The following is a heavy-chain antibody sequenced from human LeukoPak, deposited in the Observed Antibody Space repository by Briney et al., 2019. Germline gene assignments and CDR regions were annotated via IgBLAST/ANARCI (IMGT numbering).Heavy chain of an antibody. CDR3: AREATTKTGRVYYFDY. J-gene: IGHJ4*02. Sequence: GGSLRLSCEASGFTFGIYAMHWVSQAPGKGLEYISGISSNGYSTYYANSVKGRFTISRDNSKNTLYLQMGSLRDEDMAVFYCAREATTKTGRVYYFDYWGQGTLVTVSS. D-gene: IGHD3-16*01. CDR2: ISSNGYST. V-gene: IGHV3-64*01. CDR1: GFTFGIYA.